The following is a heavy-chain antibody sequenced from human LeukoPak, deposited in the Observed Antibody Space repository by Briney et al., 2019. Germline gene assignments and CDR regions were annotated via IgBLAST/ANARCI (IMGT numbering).Heavy chain of an antibody. CDR3: AGGPRIAARRGAFDI. CDR2: INPNSGGT. V-gene: IGHV1-2*02. CDR1: GYTFTGYY. Sequence: ASVKVSCKASGYTFTGYYMHWVRQAPGQGLEWMGWINPNSGGTNYAQKFQGRVTMTRDTSISTAYMELSRLRSDDTAVYYCAGGPRIAARRGAFDIWGQGTMVTVSS. D-gene: IGHD6-6*01. J-gene: IGHJ3*02.